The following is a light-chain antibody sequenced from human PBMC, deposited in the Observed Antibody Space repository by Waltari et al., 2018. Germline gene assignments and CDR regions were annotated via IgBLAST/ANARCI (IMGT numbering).Light chain of an antibody. Sequence: SYVLTQAPSVSVAPGKAARITCGGNNIGSKRVHWYQQKPGQAPVLVIYSDSDRPSGIPERLSGSNSGNTATLTINRVEAGDEADYYCQVWDSSSDRGVFGGGTKLTVL. J-gene: IGLJ3*02. CDR3: QVWDSSSDRGV. CDR2: SDS. V-gene: IGLV3-21*04. CDR1: NIGSKR.